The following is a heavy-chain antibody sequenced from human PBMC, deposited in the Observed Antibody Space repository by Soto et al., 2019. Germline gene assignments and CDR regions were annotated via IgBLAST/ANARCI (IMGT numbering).Heavy chain of an antibody. J-gene: IGHJ4*02. Sequence: EVQLLESGGGLVQPGGSLRLSCAASGFTFSSYAMSWVRQAPGKGLEWVSDISGRGGSTYYADSVKGRFTISRDNSKNTLYLQLNSLRAEDTAVYYCATVPSPISDSIGNRGAYFDYWGQGTLFTVSS. V-gene: IGHV3-23*01. D-gene: IGHD6-25*01. CDR1: GFTFSSYA. CDR2: ISGRGGST. CDR3: ATVPSPISDSIGNRGAYFDY.